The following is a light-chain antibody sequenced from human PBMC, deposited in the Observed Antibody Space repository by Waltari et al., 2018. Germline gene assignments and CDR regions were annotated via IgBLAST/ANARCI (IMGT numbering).Light chain of an antibody. CDR1: QRVSNN. Sequence: EAMMTQSPATLSVSPGDRATLSCRASQRVSNNLAGFQQKPGQAPSLLIYDASTRATGVPARFSGSGSGTEFTLTISSLQTEDFAVYYCQQYNNWPLYTFGQGTKLEIK. J-gene: IGKJ2*01. V-gene: IGKV3-15*01. CDR2: DAS. CDR3: QQYNNWPLYT.